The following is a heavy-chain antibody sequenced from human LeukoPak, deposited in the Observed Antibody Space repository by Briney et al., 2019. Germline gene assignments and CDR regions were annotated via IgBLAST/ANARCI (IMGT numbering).Heavy chain of an antibody. V-gene: IGHV4-34*01. CDR1: GGSFSGYY. D-gene: IGHD2-2*02. CDR3: AYVPVVVPAAIFD. Sequence: PSETLSLTCAVYGGSFSGYYWSWIRQPPGKGLEWIGEINHSGSTNYNPSLKSRVTISVDTSKNQFSLKLSSVTAADTAVYYCAYVPVVVPAAIFDWGQGTLVTVSS. J-gene: IGHJ4*02. CDR2: INHSGST.